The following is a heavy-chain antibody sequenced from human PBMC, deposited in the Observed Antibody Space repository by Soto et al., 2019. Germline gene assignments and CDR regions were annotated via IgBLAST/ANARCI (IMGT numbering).Heavy chain of an antibody. CDR1: GFTVSSNY. D-gene: IGHD6-19*01. V-gene: IGHV3-53*04. J-gene: IGHJ4*02. Sequence: GGSLRLSCAASGFTVSSNYMSWVRQAPGKGLEWVSVIYSGGSTYYADSVKGRFTISRHNSKNTLYLQMNSLRAEDTAVYYWARVRVGYSSGWYGAETYYFDYWGQGTLVTVSS. CDR3: ARVRVGYSSGWYGAETYYFDY. CDR2: IYSGGST.